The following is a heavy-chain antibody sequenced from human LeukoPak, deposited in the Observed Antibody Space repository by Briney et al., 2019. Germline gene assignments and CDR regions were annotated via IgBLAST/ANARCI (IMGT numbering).Heavy chain of an antibody. CDR3: AREGGAGCPLGY. Sequence: SETLSLTCTVSGVSIISYYWSWIRQPPGKGLEWIGNIYYSGSTNYNPSLKSRVTISVDTSKNQFSLKLSSVTAADTAVYYCAREGGAGCPLGYWGQGTLVTVSS. J-gene: IGHJ4*02. CDR1: GVSIISYY. V-gene: IGHV4-59*01. CDR2: IYYSGST. D-gene: IGHD1-26*01.